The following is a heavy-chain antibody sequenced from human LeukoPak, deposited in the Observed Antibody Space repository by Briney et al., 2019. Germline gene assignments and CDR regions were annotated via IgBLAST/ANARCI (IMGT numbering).Heavy chain of an antibody. J-gene: IGHJ3*02. Sequence: ASVKVSCKASGYTFTSYDINWVRQATGQGLEWMGWMNPNSGNTGYAQKFQGRVTMTRNTSISTAYMELSSLRSEDTAVYYCARGLYCSSTSCYRSGPDDAFDIWGQGTMVTVSS. D-gene: IGHD2-2*02. V-gene: IGHV1-8*01. CDR2: MNPNSGNT. CDR3: ARGLYCSSTSCYRSGPDDAFDI. CDR1: GYTFTSYD.